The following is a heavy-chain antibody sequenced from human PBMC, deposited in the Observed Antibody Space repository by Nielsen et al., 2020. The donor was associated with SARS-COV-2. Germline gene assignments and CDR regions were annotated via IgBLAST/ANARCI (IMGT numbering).Heavy chain of an antibody. Sequence: SETMSLTCAVSGGSISSSNWWSWVRQPPGQGLEWLGEIYHSRSTNYNPSLKSRVTISVDKSKNQFSLKLSSVTAADTAVYYCARNTPITIFGVVSAFDYWGQGTLVTVSS. J-gene: IGHJ4*02. CDR3: ARNTPITIFGVVSAFDY. D-gene: IGHD3-3*01. V-gene: IGHV4-4*02. CDR1: GGSISSSNW. CDR2: IYHSRST.